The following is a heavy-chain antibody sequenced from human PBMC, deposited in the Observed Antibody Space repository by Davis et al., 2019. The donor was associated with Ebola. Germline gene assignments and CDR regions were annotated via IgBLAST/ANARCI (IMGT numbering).Heavy chain of an antibody. CDR1: GGSISSGDYY. J-gene: IGHJ4*02. CDR3: AREGYYDFWSGYYYDY. Sequence: MPSETLSLTCTVSGGSISSGDYYWSWIRQPPGKGLEWIGYIYCSGSTYYNPSLKSRVTISVDTSKNQFSLKLSSVTAADTAVYYCAREGYYDFWSGYYYDYWGQGTLVTVSS. D-gene: IGHD3-3*01. V-gene: IGHV4-30-4*01. CDR2: IYCSGST.